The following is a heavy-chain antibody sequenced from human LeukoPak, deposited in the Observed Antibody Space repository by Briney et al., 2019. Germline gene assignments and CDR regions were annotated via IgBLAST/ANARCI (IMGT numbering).Heavy chain of an antibody. D-gene: IGHD6-19*01. CDR2: IYYSGST. V-gene: IGHV4-39*01. CDR3: ARHEESGLYSSGWYGAFDI. J-gene: IGHJ3*02. CDR1: GGSISSSSYY. Sequence: PSETLSLTCTVSGGSISSSSYYWGWIRQPPGKGLEWLGSIYYSGSTYYNPSLKSRVTISVDTSKNQFSLKLSSVTAADTAVYYCARHEESGLYSSGWYGAFDIWGQGTMVTVSS.